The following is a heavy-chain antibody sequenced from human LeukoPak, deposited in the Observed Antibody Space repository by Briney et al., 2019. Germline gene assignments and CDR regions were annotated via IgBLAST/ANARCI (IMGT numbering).Heavy chain of an antibody. V-gene: IGHV4-59*11. Sequence: PSETLSLTCTVSGGSISSHYWSWIRQPPGKGLEWIGYIYYSGSTNYNPSLKSRVTISVDTSKNQFSLKLSSVTAADTTVYYCAREERKYQLLYLMGSALMQPRYYFDYWGQGTLVTVSS. J-gene: IGHJ4*02. CDR2: IYYSGST. CDR1: GGSISSHY. D-gene: IGHD2-2*02. CDR3: AREERKYQLLYLMGSALMQPRYYFDY.